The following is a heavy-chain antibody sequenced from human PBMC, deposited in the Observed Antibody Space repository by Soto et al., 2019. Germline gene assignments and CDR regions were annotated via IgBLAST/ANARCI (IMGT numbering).Heavy chain of an antibody. CDR1: GFTFSRYG. D-gene: IGHD2-2*01. Sequence: QVQLVESGGGVVQPGRSLRLSCAASGFTFSRYGMHWVRQAPGKGLEWVAVISDGGSNNYYADSVKGRFTISRDNSKNTLYLQMSNLGTKDTAVYYCAKENCISTSYYRLYNWFAPWGQGTLVTVSS. J-gene: IGHJ5*02. CDR2: ISDGGSNN. CDR3: AKENCISTSYYRLYNWFAP. V-gene: IGHV3-30*18.